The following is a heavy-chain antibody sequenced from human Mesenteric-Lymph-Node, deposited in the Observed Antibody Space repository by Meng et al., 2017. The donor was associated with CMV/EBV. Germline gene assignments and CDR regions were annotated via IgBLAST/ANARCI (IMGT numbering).Heavy chain of an antibody. CDR2: IGIGGDT. V-gene: IGHV3-13*01. J-gene: IGHJ6*02. Sequence: LSLTCAASGFSFSSYDMYWVRQATGQGLEWVSGIGIGGDTYYADSVKGRFTISRENAKNSLYLQMNSLRAGDTALYYCTRGEGCSLGVNYYGMDVWGQGTTVTVSS. CDR1: GFSFSSYD. CDR3: TRGEGCSLGVNYYGMDV. D-gene: IGHD2-21*01.